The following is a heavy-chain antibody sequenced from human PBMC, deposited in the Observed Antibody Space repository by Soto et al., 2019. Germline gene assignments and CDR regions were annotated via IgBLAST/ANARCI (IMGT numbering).Heavy chain of an antibody. Sequence: GASVKVSCPASGYTLTSYDMNWVRQATGRGLELMVCMNPNSGHPGYPQKFQGRVTMTRNTSISTAYMWLSSLRAEDTAVYYCSYDCSRTSCYYYGMDVCGQGTTVTVSS. D-gene: IGHD2-2*01. CDR3: SYDCSRTSCYYYGMDV. CDR2: MNPNSGHP. J-gene: IGHJ6*02. V-gene: IGHV1-8*01. CDR1: GYTLTSYD.